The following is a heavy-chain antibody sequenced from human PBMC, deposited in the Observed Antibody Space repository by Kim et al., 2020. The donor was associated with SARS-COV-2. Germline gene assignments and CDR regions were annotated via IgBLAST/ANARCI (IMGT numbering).Heavy chain of an antibody. D-gene: IGHD3-10*01. V-gene: IGHV1-3*01. J-gene: IGHJ4*02. CDR3: ARGEPGVDYYGSGSYSIGGLDY. Sequence: ASVKVSCKASGYTFTSYAMHWVRQAPGQRLEWMGWINAGNGNTKYSQKFKGRVTITRDTSASTAYMELSSLRSEDTAVYYCARGEPGVDYYGSGSYSIGGLDYWGQGTLVTVSS. CDR1: GYTFTSYA. CDR2: INAGNGNT.